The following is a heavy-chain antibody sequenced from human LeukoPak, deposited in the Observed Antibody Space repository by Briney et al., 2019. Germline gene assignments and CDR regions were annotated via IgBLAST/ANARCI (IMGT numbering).Heavy chain of an antibody. CDR1: GYTLTELS. CDR3: ATGLGYCRGGSCYNYYYMDV. D-gene: IGHD2-15*01. V-gene: IGHV1-24*01. CDR2: FDPEDGET. J-gene: IGHJ6*03. Sequence: ASVKVSCKVSGYTLTELSMHWVRQAPGKGLEWMGGFDPEDGETIYAQKFQGRVTMTEDTSTDTAYMELSSLRSEDTAVYYCATGLGYCRGGSCYNYYYMDVWGKGTTVTVSS.